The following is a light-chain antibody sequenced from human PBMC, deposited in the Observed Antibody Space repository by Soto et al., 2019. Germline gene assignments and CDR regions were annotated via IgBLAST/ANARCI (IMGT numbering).Light chain of an antibody. CDR2: AAS. CDR3: QQANSFPWT. V-gene: IGKV1-12*01. CDR1: QDVSSW. J-gene: IGKJ1*01. Sequence: DIPMTQSPSSVSASVGDRVTITCRASQDVSSWLAWYQQRPGKAPKLLIYAASSLQSGVPSRFSGSGSSTYFTLTISSLQPEDFATYFCQQANSFPWTFGQGTKVEI.